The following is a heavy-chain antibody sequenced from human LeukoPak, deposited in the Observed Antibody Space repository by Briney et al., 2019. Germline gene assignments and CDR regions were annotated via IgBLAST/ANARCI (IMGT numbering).Heavy chain of an antibody. CDR3: EYHREDYADSSGLFGY. Sequence: AGSLRLSCAASGFTFSSYAMNWVRQAPRKGLERVSAISGSGGSTYYADPVKGRFTISTDNSKNTLYLQMNSLRAEDTTVYYCEYHREDYADSSGLFGYWGPGILVTVSS. CDR1: GFTFSSYA. CDR2: ISGSGGST. D-gene: IGHD3-22*01. J-gene: IGHJ4*02. V-gene: IGHV3-23*01.